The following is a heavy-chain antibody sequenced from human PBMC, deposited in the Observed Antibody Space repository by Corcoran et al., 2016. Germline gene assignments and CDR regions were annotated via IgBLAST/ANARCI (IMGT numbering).Heavy chain of an antibody. Sequence: EVQLVESGGGLVEPGGSLRLSCAASGFTFSSYRMHWVRQAPGKGLVWVSRINSDGSSTGYADPVKGRFTISRDNAKNTLYLQMNSLRAEDTAVYYCARADSAGNGVEYWGQGTLVTVSS. J-gene: IGHJ4*02. V-gene: IGHV3-74*01. CDR1: GFTFSSYR. D-gene: IGHD1-1*01. CDR3: ARADSAGNGVEY. CDR2: INSDGSST.